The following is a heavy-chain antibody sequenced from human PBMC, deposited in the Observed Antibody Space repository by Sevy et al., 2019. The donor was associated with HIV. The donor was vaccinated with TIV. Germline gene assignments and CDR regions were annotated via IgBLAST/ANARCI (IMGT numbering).Heavy chain of an antibody. V-gene: IGHV4-59*01. Sequence: SETRSLTCTVTGDSMNTYYWAWIRQPPGKSLEWVGYILYRGNTEYSPSLKSRVTMALDKSKNEVSLRLSSVTDADTGVYSCARLVPGDNWFDPWGQGRLVTVSS. D-gene: IGHD2-8*02. CDR3: ARLVPGDNWFDP. CDR2: ILYRGNT. J-gene: IGHJ5*02. CDR1: GDSMNTYY.